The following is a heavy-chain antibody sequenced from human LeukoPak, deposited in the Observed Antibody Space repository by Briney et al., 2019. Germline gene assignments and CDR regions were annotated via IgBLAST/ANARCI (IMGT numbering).Heavy chain of an antibody. CDR2: IYHSGST. CDR3: ARGGSWLSGYYSYFDY. D-gene: IGHD3-22*01. V-gene: IGHV4-30-2*01. CDR1: GGSISSGGYS. Sequence: SETLSLTCAVSGGSISSGGYSWSWIRQPPGKGLEWIGYIYHSGSTYYNPSLKSRVTISVDRSKNQFSLKLSSVTAADTAVYYCARGGSWLSGYYSYFDYWGQGTLVTVSS. J-gene: IGHJ4*02.